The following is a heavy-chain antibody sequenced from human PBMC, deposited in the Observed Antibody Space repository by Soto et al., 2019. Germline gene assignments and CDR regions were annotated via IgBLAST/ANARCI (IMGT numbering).Heavy chain of an antibody. CDR2: IWYDGSNK. CDR3: ARDPYGYSYGYGAFDI. Sequence: GGSLRLSCAASGFTFSSYWMSWVRQAPGKGLEWVAVIWYDGSNKYYADSVKGRFTISRDNSKNTLYLQMNSLRAEDTAVYYCARDPYGYSYGYGAFDIWGQGTMVTVSS. J-gene: IGHJ3*02. CDR1: GFTFSSYW. D-gene: IGHD5-18*01. V-gene: IGHV3-33*08.